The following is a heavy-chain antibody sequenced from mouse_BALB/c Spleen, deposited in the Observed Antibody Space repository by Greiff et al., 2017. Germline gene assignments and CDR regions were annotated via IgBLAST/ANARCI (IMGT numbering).Heavy chain of an antibody. J-gene: IGHJ2*01. CDR1: GFTFSSYG. CDR2: ISSGGSYT. CDR3: TRDFPARDYFDY. Sequence: EVQGVESGGDLVKPGGSLKLSCAASGFTFSSYGMSWVRQTPEKRLEWVATISSGGSYTYYPDSVKGRFTISRDNAKNTLYLQMSSLKSEDTAMYYCTRDFPARDYFDYWGQGTTLTVSS. V-gene: IGHV5-6-4*01.